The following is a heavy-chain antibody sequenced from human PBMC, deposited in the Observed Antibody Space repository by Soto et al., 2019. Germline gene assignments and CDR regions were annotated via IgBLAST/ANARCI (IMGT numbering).Heavy chain of an antibody. J-gene: IGHJ4*02. D-gene: IGHD6-19*01. V-gene: IGHV4-30-2*01. CDR2: IYHSGST. Sequence: QLQLQESGSGLVKPSQTLSLTCAVSGGSISSGGYSWSWIRQPPGKGLEWIGYIYHSGSTYYNPSLKIRVTISVDRYKNQFSLKLSSVTAADTAVYYCARAGGLGAVAADYWGQGTLVTVSS. CDR1: GGSISSGGYS. CDR3: ARAGGLGAVAADY.